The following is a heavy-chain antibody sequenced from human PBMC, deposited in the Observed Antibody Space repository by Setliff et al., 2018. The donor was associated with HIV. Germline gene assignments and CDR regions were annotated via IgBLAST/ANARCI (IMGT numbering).Heavy chain of an antibody. D-gene: IGHD4-17*01. CDR2: MYHSGTA. Sequence: SETLSLTCTVSGYSISSGYYWGWIRQPPGKGLEWIGSMYHSGTAFHNPSLKSRVAISVDTSKKRFSLKLSSVTAADTAVYYCTRHAPGSDYGDAYYFDYWGQGRLVTVSS. CDR1: GYSISSGYY. J-gene: IGHJ4*02. CDR3: TRHAPGSDYGDAYYFDY. V-gene: IGHV4-38-2*02.